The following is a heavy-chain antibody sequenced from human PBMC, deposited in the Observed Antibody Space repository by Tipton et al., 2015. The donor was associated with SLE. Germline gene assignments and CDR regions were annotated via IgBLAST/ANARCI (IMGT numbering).Heavy chain of an antibody. CDR2: IYYSGST. D-gene: IGHD3-10*01. Sequence: TLSLTCAVYGGSFSGYYWSWIRQPPGKGLEWIGYIYYSGSTNYNPSLKSRVTISVDTSKNQFSLKLSSVTAADTAVYYCARASPELWFGESVDYWGQGTLVTVSS. CDR3: ARASPELWFGESVDY. V-gene: IGHV4-34*01. J-gene: IGHJ4*02. CDR1: GGSFSGYY.